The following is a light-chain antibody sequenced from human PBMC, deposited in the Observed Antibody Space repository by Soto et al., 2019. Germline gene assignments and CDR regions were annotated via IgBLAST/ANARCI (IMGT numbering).Light chain of an antibody. CDR3: TSYTSSSTWV. V-gene: IGLV2-14*01. J-gene: IGLJ3*02. CDR1: TSDVGGYNY. Sequence: QSALTQPASVSGSPGQSITISCTGTTSDVGGYNYVSWFQQYPGKAPKLKIYEVSNRPSGVSNRFSGSKSGNTASLTISDLQAEDEADYYCTSYTSSSTWVFGGGTNLTVL. CDR2: EVS.